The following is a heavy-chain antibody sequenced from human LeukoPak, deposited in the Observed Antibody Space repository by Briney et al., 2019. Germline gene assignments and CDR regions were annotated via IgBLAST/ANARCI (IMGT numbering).Heavy chain of an antibody. V-gene: IGHV3-21*01. CDR1: GFSFSTYN. J-gene: IGHJ4*02. Sequence: GGSLRLSCATSGFSFSTYNMNWVRQAPGKGLEWVSSVSSSSSYIYYSDSVKGRFTISRDNAKNSLFLQMNSLRAEDTAVYFCVRDRGGGNWLDYWGQGTLVTISS. D-gene: IGHD1-20*01. CDR2: VSSSSSYI. CDR3: VRDRGGGNWLDY.